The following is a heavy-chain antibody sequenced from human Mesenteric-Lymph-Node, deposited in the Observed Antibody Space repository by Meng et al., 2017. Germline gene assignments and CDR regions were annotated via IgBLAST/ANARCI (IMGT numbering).Heavy chain of an antibody. J-gene: IGHJ4*02. CDR2: TYYRSKWYN. CDR1: GDSVSSNSAA. D-gene: IGHD4-11*01. Sequence: SQTLSLTCAISGDSVSSNSAAWNWITQSPSRGLEWLGRTYYRSKWYNDYAVSVKSRITINPDTSKNQFSLQLNSVTPEDTAVYYCAREGGSTVKGEYYFDYWGQGTLVTVSS. CDR3: AREGGSTVKGEYYFDY. V-gene: IGHV6-1*01.